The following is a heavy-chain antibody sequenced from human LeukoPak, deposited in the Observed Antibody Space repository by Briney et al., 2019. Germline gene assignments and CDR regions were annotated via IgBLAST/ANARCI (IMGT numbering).Heavy chain of an antibody. Sequence: ASVKVSCKASGYTFASYGISWVRQAPGQGLEWMGWITAYNDNTNYAQKLQGRVTMTTDTSTSTAYMELRSLRSDDTAVYYCARALLWFGEPSHIDYWGQGTLVTASS. D-gene: IGHD3-10*01. CDR3: ARALLWFGEPSHIDY. J-gene: IGHJ4*02. CDR1: GYTFASYG. V-gene: IGHV1-18*01. CDR2: ITAYNDNT.